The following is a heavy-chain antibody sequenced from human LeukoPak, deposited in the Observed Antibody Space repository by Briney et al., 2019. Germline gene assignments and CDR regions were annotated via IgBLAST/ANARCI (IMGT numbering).Heavy chain of an antibody. CDR3: ARLSPWEFTYYYYMDV. D-gene: IGHD3-10*01. CDR1: GGSISSNNYY. J-gene: IGHJ6*03. V-gene: IGHV4-39*01. CDR2: IYYSGTT. Sequence: SETLSLTCTVSGGSISSNNYYWGWIRQPPGKGLEWIGSIYYSGTTYYNPSLKSRVTISVDTSKNQFSLKLSSVTAADTAVYFCARLSPWEFTYYYYMDVWGKGTTVTVSS.